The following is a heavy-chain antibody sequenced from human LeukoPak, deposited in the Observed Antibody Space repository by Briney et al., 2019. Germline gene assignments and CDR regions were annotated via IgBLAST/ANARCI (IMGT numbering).Heavy chain of an antibody. D-gene: IGHD3-22*01. J-gene: IGHJ3*02. Sequence: PGGSLRLSCAASGFTFANYAMNWVRQAPGQGLEWVSLISGSGGTTYYADSVKGRFTISRDNPKDTLYLLMDSLRAEDTAVYYCAKGRYFYDSLDAFDIWGQGTMVTVSS. CDR2: ISGSGGTT. CDR3: AKGRYFYDSLDAFDI. CDR1: GFTFANYA. V-gene: IGHV3-23*01.